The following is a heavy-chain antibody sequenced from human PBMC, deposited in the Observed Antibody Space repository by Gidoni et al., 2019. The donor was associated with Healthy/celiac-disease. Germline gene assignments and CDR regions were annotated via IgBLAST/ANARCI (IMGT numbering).Heavy chain of an antibody. Sequence: QVQLVQSGAEVKKPGSSVKVSCKASGGTFSSYAISWVRQAPGQGLEWMGGIIPIFGTANYAQKFQGRVTITADESTSTAYMELSSLRSEDTAVYYCAREAEEGSYYNKGLNYFDYWGQGTLVTVSS. CDR1: GGTFSSYA. J-gene: IGHJ4*02. CDR3: AREAEEGSYYNKGLNYFDY. CDR2: IIPIFGTA. V-gene: IGHV1-69*01. D-gene: IGHD3-10*01.